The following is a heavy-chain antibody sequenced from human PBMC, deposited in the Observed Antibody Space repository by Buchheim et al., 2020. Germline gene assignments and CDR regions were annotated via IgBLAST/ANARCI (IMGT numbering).Heavy chain of an antibody. CDR2: IWYDGSNK. CDR1: GFTFSSYG. Sequence: QVQLVESGGGVVQPGRSLRLSCAASGFTFSSYGMHWVRQAPGKGLEWVAVIWYDGSNKYYADSVKGRFTISRDNSKNTLYLQMNSLRAEDTAVYYCARDQRYDSSGYYRAAEGCIDYWGQGTL. D-gene: IGHD3-22*01. V-gene: IGHV3-33*01. CDR3: ARDQRYDSSGYYRAAEGCIDY. J-gene: IGHJ4*02.